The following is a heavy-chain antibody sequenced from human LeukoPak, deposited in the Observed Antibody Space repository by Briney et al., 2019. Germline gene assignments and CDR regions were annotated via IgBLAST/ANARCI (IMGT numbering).Heavy chain of an antibody. CDR2: MDYSRST. CDR3: ARDYGDQGLFDY. CDR1: GGSISSSSYC. Sequence: SETLSLTCTVAGGSISSSSYCWGWLREPPGKGLEGIGSMDYSRSTNYNPSLKSRVTISVDTPKNQFSLKLSSVTAADTAVYYCARDYGDQGLFDYWGQGTLVTVSS. J-gene: IGHJ4*02. D-gene: IGHD4-17*01. V-gene: IGHV4-39*07.